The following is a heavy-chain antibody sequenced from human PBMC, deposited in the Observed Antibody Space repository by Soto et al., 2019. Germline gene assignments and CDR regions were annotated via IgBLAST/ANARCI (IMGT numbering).Heavy chain of an antibody. CDR2: ISYDGSNK. J-gene: IGHJ4*02. CDR3: ARGGSWSYYYFDY. D-gene: IGHD3-10*01. V-gene: IGHV3-30-3*01. CDR1: GFTFSSYA. Sequence: QVQLVESGGGVVQPGRSLRLSCAASGFTFSSYAMHWVRQAPGKGLEWVAVISYDGSNKYYADSVKGRFTISRDNSKNTLYLQMNSLRAEDTAVYYCARGGSWSYYYFDYWGQGTLVTVSS.